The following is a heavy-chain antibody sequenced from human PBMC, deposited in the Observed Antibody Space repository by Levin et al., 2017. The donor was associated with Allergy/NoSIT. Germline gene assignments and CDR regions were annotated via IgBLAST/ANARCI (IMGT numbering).Heavy chain of an antibody. V-gene: IGHV3-7*01. D-gene: IGHD3-16*01. CDR2: INEDGSKK. J-gene: IGHJ4*02. CDR1: GLTFSNFW. Sequence: GGSLRLSCAASGLTFSNFWMTWVRQAPGKGLEWVANINEDGSKKNYVDSVKGRFTISRDNAENSVYLHMISLRVEDTAVYYCASGGHVDYCGQGTLVTVSS. CDR3: ASGGHVDY.